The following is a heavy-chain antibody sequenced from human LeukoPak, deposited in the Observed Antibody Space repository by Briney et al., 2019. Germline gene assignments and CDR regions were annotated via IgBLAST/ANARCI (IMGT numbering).Heavy chain of an antibody. CDR3: ARAPYGGYYYYMDV. Sequence: ASVKVSCKASGYTFTSYDINWVRQATGQGLERMGWMNPNSGNTGYAQKFQGRVTMTRNTSISTAYMELSSLRSEDTAVYYCARAPYGGYYYYMDVWGKGTTVTISS. D-gene: IGHD4-17*01. J-gene: IGHJ6*03. CDR1: GYTFTSYD. V-gene: IGHV1-8*01. CDR2: MNPNSGNT.